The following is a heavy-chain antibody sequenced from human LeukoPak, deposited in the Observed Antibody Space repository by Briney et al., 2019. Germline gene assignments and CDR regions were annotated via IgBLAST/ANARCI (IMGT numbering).Heavy chain of an antibody. CDR1: GGSISSYY. V-gene: IGHV4-34*01. CDR3: ARDYSSGAYNWFDP. D-gene: IGHD6-19*01. Sequence: PSETLSLTCTVSGGSISSYYWSWIRQPPGKGLEWIGEINHSGSTNYNPSLKSRVTISVDTSKNQFSLKLSSVTAADTAVYYCARDYSSGAYNWFDPWGQGTLVTVSS. J-gene: IGHJ5*02. CDR2: INHSGST.